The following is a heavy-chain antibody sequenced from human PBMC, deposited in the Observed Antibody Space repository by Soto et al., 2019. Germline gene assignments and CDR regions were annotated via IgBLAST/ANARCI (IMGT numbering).Heavy chain of an antibody. J-gene: IGHJ3*02. CDR1: GFTFSGSA. CDR2: VSSRANSYAT. V-gene: IGHV3-73*02. D-gene: IGHD2-21*01. Sequence: EVQLVESGGGLVQPGGSLKLSCAASGFTFSGSAMHWVRQASGKGVEWVGRVSSRANSYATAYTASVQGRFTVSRDDSKNTAYLQMNSLKTEDTAVYYCIPKNRVTDAFDIWGQGTMVTVSS. CDR3: IPKNRVTDAFDI.